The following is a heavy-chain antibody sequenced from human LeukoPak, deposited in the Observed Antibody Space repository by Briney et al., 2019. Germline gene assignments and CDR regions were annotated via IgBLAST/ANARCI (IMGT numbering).Heavy chain of an antibody. CDR3: AKVPLPSGSSSGLFPT. V-gene: IGHV3-23*01. D-gene: IGHD6-13*01. Sequence: PGGSLRLSCAASGFIFNNYAISWVRQAPGKGLEWVSGISGSGGSTHYADSVKGRFAISRDNSKNTLYLQMNSLRAEDTAIYYCAKVPLPSGSSSGLFPTWGQGTLVTVSS. CDR1: GFIFNNYA. CDR2: ISGSGGST. J-gene: IGHJ5*02.